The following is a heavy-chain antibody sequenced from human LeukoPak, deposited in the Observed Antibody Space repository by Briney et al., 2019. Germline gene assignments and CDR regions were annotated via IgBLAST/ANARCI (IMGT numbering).Heavy chain of an antibody. Sequence: TGGPETLLCSLWIHLSNYAMSWVRQAPGKGLEWVSAVSGGGGSTYYADSVKGRFTISRDNSKNTLYLQMNSLRAEDTAVYYCAKSPGYSSSWCDYWGQGTLVTVSS. V-gene: IGHV3-23*01. CDR3: AKSPGYSSSWCDY. CDR1: IHLSNYA. J-gene: IGHJ4*02. D-gene: IGHD6-13*01. CDR2: VSGGGGST.